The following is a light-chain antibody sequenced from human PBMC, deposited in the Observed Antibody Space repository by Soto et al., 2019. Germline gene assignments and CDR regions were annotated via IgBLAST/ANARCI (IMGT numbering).Light chain of an antibody. Sequence: DIDMAQSPSSLSASVRDRLTITCQASHDIRNDLGWYQQKQGKAPERLIYSASNLQAGVPSRLSGSGYGTDFTITISSMKHEDVAAYYCQKYNSDSLTFGGGTKVDIK. CDR3: QKYNSDSLT. CDR1: HDIRND. V-gene: IGKV1-27*01. J-gene: IGKJ4*01. CDR2: SAS.